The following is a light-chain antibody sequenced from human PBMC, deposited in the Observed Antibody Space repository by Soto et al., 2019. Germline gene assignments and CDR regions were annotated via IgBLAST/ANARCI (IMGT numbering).Light chain of an antibody. CDR2: DAS. CDR1: HNIDRW. CDR3: QHCDTYWA. V-gene: IGKV1-5*01. J-gene: IGKJ1*01. Sequence: QMTQSPSTLSASVGDRVTITCRASHNIDRWLAWYQQKPGMAPKLLISDASTLESGVPSRFSGSGSGTEFTLTISNLQPDDYATYYYQHCDTYWAFGQGTKVEIK.